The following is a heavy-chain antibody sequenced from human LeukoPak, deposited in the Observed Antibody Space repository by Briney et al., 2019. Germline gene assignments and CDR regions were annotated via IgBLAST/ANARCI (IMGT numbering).Heavy chain of an antibody. D-gene: IGHD5-24*01. Sequence: EASVKVSCKASGYTFTSYGISWVRQAPGQGLEWMGWISAYNGNTEYAQKLQDRVTMTTDTSTSTAYMELRSLRSDDTAVYYCARDLGRWLQLAAFDIWGQGTMVTVSS. CDR3: ARDLGRWLQLAAFDI. CDR1: GYTFTSYG. V-gene: IGHV1-18*01. J-gene: IGHJ3*02. CDR2: ISAYNGNT.